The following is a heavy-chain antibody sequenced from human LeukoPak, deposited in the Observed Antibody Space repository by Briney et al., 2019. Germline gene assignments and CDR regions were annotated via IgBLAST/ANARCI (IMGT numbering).Heavy chain of an antibody. CDR3: TSLSGYAFKI. D-gene: IGHD5-12*01. CDR2: IKSKTDGGTT. V-gene: IGHV3-15*01. Sequence: PGGSLRLSCAASGFTFSNAWMSWVRQAPGKGLEWAGRIKSKTDGGTTDYAAPVKGRFTISRDDSKNTLYLQMNSLKTEDTAVYYCTSLSGYAFKIWGQGTLVTVSS. J-gene: IGHJ4*02. CDR1: GFTFSNAW.